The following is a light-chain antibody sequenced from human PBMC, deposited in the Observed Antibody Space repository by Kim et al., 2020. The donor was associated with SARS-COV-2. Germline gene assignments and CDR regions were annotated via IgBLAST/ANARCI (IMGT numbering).Light chain of an antibody. J-gene: IGKJ1*01. CDR1: QDISRY. CDR2: TAS. Sequence: ASVEGRVTITCRASQDISRYLNWYQQKPGKAPKLLIYTASSLQSGVPSRFTGSGSETDFTLTISSLQPEDFATYYCQQTYSASRTFGQGTNVDIK. V-gene: IGKV1-39*01. CDR3: QQTYSASRT.